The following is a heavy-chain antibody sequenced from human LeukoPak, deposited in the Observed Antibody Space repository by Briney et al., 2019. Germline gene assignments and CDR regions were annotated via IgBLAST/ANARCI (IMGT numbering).Heavy chain of an antibody. CDR2: ITSGGTSI. CDR3: ACTHPTDY. J-gene: IGHJ4*02. V-gene: IGHV3-48*03. CDR1: GFTFSSFE. Sequence: GGALRLSCAASGFTFSSFEMNWVRQAPGKGLEWVSYITSGGTSIYYADSVKGRFTVSRDNAKNSLYLQMNNLRAEDTAVYYCACTHPTDYWGQGTLVSVSS.